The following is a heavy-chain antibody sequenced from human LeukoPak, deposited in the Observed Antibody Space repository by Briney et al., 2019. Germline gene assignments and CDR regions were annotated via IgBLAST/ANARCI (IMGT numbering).Heavy chain of an antibody. D-gene: IGHD4-17*01. CDR3: WCMTTVTTYPWG. CDR1: GFTFSSYG. CDR2: IRYDGSNK. Sequence: GGSLRLSCAASGFTFSSYGMHWVRQAPGKGLEWVAFIRYDGSNKYYADSVKGRFTISRDNAKNSLYLQMNSLRAEDTAVYYCWCMTTVTTYPWGGGQGTLVTVSS. V-gene: IGHV3-30*02. J-gene: IGHJ4*02.